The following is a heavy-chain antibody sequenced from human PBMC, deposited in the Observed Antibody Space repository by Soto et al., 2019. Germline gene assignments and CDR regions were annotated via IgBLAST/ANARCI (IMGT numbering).Heavy chain of an antibody. D-gene: IGHD5-18*01. J-gene: IGHJ4*02. Sequence: GSLRLSCAASGVTFSSYWMSWVRQAPGKGLEWVATIKEDGSEKYYVDSVKGRFTISRDNAKNSLYLQMNSLRAEDTAVYYFVRYTATPAKYFDYWGQGTLVTVFS. V-gene: IGHV3-7*01. CDR1: GVTFSSYW. CDR2: IKEDGSEK. CDR3: VRYTATPAKYFDY.